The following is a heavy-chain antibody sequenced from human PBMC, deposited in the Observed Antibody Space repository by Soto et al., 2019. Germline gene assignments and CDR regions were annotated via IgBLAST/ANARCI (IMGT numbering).Heavy chain of an antibody. V-gene: IGHV4-30-2*01. CDR3: ARGGGRITMVRGVIHWFDP. CDR2: IYHSGST. Sequence: SETLSLTCAVSSGSISSGTYSWSWIRQPPGKGLEWIGFIYHSGSTYYNPSLKSRVTISVDRSKNQFSLKLSSVTAADTAVYYCARGGGRITMVRGVIHWFDPWGQGTLVTVYS. J-gene: IGHJ5*02. D-gene: IGHD3-10*01. CDR1: SGSISSGTYS.